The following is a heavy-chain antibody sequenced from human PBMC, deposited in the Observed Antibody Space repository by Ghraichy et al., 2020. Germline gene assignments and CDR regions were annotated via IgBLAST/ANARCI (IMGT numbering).Heavy chain of an antibody. CDR2: ISGSLTTI. Sequence: GGSLRLSCTACGFTCNLHSINWVRQAPGKGLEWVSFISGSLTTIHYADSVKGRFTISRDNAKNSVFLQMNSLRVEDTAMYYCARDIASVAFDFWGQGTMVIVYS. V-gene: IGHV3-48*01. CDR1: GFTCNLHS. J-gene: IGHJ3*01. D-gene: IGHD2-21*01. CDR3: ARDIASVAFDF.